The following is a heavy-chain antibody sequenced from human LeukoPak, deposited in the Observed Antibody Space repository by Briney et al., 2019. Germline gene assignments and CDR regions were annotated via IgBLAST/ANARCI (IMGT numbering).Heavy chain of an antibody. V-gene: IGHV3-23*01. D-gene: IGHD6-19*01. CDR1: GFTFSSYA. J-gene: IGHJ4*02. CDR2: ISASDGST. Sequence: GGSLRLSCAASGFTFSSYATSWVRQAPGKGLEWVSAISASDGSTYYADSVKGRFTISRDNSKNTLYLQMNNLRDEDTAVYYCAKDVISVAGTPRYFDYWGQGTLVTVSS. CDR3: AKDVISVAGTPRYFDY.